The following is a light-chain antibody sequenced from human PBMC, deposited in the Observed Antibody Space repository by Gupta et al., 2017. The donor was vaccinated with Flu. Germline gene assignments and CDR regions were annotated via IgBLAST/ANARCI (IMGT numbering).Light chain of an antibody. Sequence: ISSTGTTSDVGGSNYVSWYQQPPAQAPNLMIYGVNSRHSGVSDRFSGAKSGNTASLTITGLQAEDEADYYWSSDKSSSNSFVFGSGTKLTVL. CDR2: GVN. CDR3: SSDKSSSNSFV. V-gene: IGLV2-14*01. J-gene: IGLJ1*01. CDR1: TSDVGGSNY.